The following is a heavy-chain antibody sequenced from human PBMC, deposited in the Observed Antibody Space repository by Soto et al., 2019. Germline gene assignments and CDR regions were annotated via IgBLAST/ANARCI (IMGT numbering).Heavy chain of an antibody. V-gene: IGHV4-39*01. CDR2: IYYSGST. CDR3: ARGPTIITGTTLIYYFDY. J-gene: IGHJ4*02. D-gene: IGHD1-7*01. CDR1: GGSISSSSYY. Sequence: SETLSLTCTVSGGSISSSSYYWGWIRQPPGKGLEWIGSIYYSGSTYYNPSLKSRVTISVDTSKNQFSLKLSSVTAADTAVYYCARGPTIITGTTLIYYFDYWGQGTLVTVSS.